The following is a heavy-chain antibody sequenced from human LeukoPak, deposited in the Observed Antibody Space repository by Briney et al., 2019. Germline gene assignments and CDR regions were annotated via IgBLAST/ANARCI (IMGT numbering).Heavy chain of an antibody. V-gene: IGHV3-21*04. CDR1: GFTFSSYA. CDR3: AKPLTGGGSWPPFDS. D-gene: IGHD2-15*01. Sequence: PGGSLRLSCAASGFTFSSYAMHWVRQAPGKGLEWVSSISSSSGYIYYADSVKGRFTIFRDNAKRSLSLQMNSLRDEDTAVYYCAKPLTGGGSWPPFDSWGQGTLVTVSS. CDR2: ISSSSGYI. J-gene: IGHJ4*02.